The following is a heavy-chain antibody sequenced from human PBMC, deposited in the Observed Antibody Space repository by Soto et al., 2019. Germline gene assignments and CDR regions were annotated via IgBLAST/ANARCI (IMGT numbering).Heavy chain of an antibody. CDR3: ARSGYSGRTDY. Sequence: QVQLVQSGAEVKKPGASVRVSCKASGYTFNSYGITWVRQAPGQGLEWVGWISAYNGNTNYAQKLQGRATMTTDTSPSTGYMELMSLRADHTAVYYCARSGYSGRTDYWGQGTLVTVSS. CDR2: ISAYNGNT. D-gene: IGHD1-26*01. V-gene: IGHV1-18*01. J-gene: IGHJ4*02. CDR1: GYTFNSYG.